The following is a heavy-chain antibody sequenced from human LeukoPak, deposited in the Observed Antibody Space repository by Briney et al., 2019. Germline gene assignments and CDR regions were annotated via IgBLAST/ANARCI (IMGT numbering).Heavy chain of an antibody. J-gene: IGHJ4*02. V-gene: IGHV1-18*01. CDR1: GYTFTSYG. Sequence: ASVTVSCKASGYTFTSYGISWVRQAPGQGLEWLGWISAYNGNTNYAQKLQGRVTITTDTSTSAAYMELRSLRSDDTAVYYCARAITMVRGVVFDYGGQGTLVTVSS. CDR2: ISAYNGNT. D-gene: IGHD3-10*01. CDR3: ARAITMVRGVVFDY.